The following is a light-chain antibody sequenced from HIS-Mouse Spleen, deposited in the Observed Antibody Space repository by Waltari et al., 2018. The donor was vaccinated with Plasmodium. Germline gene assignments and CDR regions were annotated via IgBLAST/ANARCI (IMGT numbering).Light chain of an antibody. J-gene: IGLJ2*01. Sequence: QSALTQPASVSGSPGQSITISCNGTSSDVGGYNYVSWYQQHPGKAPKLMIYDVSNRPSGVSKRFSGSKSGNTASLTISGLQAEDDADYYCSSYTSSSTLVLGGGTKLTVL. CDR1: SSDVGGYNY. V-gene: IGLV2-14*03. CDR3: SSYTSSSTLV. CDR2: DVS.